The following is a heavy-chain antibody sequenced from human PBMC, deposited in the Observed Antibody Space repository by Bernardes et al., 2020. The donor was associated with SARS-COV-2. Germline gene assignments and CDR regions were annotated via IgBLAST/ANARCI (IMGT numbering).Heavy chain of an antibody. D-gene: IGHD3-3*01. V-gene: IGHV3-53*01. CDR3: ARGGVLRFLEWLPSFNYYMDV. CDR1: GFTVSSNY. J-gene: IGHJ6*03. CDR2: IYSGGST. Sequence: GGSLRLSCAASGFTVSSNYMSWVRQAPGKGLEWVSVIYSGGSTYYAYSVKGRFTISRDNSKNTLYLQMNSLRAEDTAVYYCARGGVLRFLEWLPSFNYYMDVWGKGTTVTVSS.